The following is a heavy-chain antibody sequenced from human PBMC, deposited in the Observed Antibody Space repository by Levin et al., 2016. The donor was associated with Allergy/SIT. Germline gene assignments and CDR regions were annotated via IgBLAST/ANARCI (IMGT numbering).Heavy chain of an antibody. V-gene: IGHV3-74*01. Sequence: GESLKISCAASGFTFSTHHMNWVRRAPGKGLAWVARINVDGTMTDYVDVVEGRFTISRDNAKNTLHLEMNTLRAEDTAVYYCVRGNPENTDFWSGFFDVWGQGALVSVSS. D-gene: IGHD3-3*01. CDR2: INVDGTMT. J-gene: IGHJ4*02. CDR1: GFTFSTHH. CDR3: VRGNPENTDFWSGFFDV.